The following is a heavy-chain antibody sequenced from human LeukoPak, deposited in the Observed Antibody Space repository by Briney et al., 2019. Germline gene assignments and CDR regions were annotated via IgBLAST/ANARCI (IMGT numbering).Heavy chain of an antibody. D-gene: IGHD3-10*01. CDR2: IYDNGNT. J-gene: IGHJ4*02. CDR3: ARVKGFYGSGSFDF. CDR1: GGSISRYY. Sequence: SETLSLTCTVSGGSISRYYWSWVRQPPGKGLEWIGYIYDNGNTNYNPSLASRVAISVDTSNNRFSLRLPSVTAADTALYYCARVKGFYGSGSFDFWGQGILVTVSS. V-gene: IGHV4-59*01.